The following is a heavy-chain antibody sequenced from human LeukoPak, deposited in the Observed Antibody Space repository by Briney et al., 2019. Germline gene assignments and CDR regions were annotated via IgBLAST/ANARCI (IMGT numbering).Heavy chain of an antibody. V-gene: IGHV4-59*08. Sequence: PSETLSLTCTVSGGSISSYYWSWIRQPPGKGLEWIGYIYNSGTTNYNPSLKSRVTMSVDTSKNQFSLKLSSVTAADTAIYHCASRYCSGGSCFFDYWGQGTQVTVSS. CDR3: ASRYCSGGSCFFDY. CDR2: IYNSGTT. CDR1: GGSISSYY. D-gene: IGHD2-15*01. J-gene: IGHJ4*02.